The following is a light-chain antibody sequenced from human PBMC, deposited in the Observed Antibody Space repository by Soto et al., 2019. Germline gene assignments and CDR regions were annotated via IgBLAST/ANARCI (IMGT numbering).Light chain of an antibody. Sequence: QSVLTQPASVSRSPGQSLTISCTGTSSDVGGYNYVSWYQQHPGKAPKLMIYDVSNRPSGISNRFSGSKSGNTASLTISGLQAEDEADYYCSSYTTSSAPHVVFGGGTKLTVL. CDR3: SSYTTSSAPHVV. V-gene: IGLV2-14*03. CDR2: DVS. CDR1: SSDVGGYNY. J-gene: IGLJ2*01.